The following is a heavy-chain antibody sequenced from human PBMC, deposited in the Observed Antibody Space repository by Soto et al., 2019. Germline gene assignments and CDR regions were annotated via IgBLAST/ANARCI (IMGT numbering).Heavy chain of an antibody. J-gene: IGHJ2*01. Sequence: QVQLQESGPGLVKPSQTLSLTCTVSGGSISSGGYYWSWIRQHPGKGLEWIGYIYYSGSTYYNPSLKSRVTISADTSKNQFSLKLSSVTAADTAVYYCARESMTTVTTWAYGYFDLWGRGTLVTVSS. D-gene: IGHD4-17*01. CDR1: GGSISSGGYY. CDR3: ARESMTTVTTWAYGYFDL. V-gene: IGHV4-31*03. CDR2: IYYSGST.